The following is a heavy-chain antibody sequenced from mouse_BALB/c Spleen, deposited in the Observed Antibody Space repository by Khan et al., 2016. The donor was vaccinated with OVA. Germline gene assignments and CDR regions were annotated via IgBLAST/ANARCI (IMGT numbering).Heavy chain of an antibody. D-gene: IGHD1-1*01. J-gene: IGHJ4*01. Sequence: EVQLQESGPGLVKPSQSLSLTCTVTGYSITSNYAWNWIRQFPGNKLEWMGYISYSGSTNYNPSLKSRISITRDTSKNQFFLPLNSVNTEDTATXYCASGNYYGYAMDYWGQGTSITVSS. CDR2: ISYSGST. CDR1: GYSITSNYA. CDR3: ASGNYYGYAMDY. V-gene: IGHV3-2*02.